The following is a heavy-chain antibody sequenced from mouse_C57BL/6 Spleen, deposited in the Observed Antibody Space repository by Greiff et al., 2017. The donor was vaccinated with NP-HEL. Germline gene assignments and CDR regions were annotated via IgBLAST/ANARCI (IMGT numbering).Heavy chain of an antibody. CDR1: GFTFSDYY. V-gene: IGHV5-12*01. CDR2: ISNGGGST. J-gene: IGHJ4*01. D-gene: IGHD1-1*01. CDR3: ARPSDYYGISFEAMDY. Sequence: EVHLVESGGGLVQPGGSLKLSCAASGFTFSDYYMYWVRQTPEKRLEWVAYISNGGGSTYYPDTVKGRFTISRDNAKNTLYLQMRRLKSEDTAMYYCARPSDYYGISFEAMDYWGQGTSVTVSS.